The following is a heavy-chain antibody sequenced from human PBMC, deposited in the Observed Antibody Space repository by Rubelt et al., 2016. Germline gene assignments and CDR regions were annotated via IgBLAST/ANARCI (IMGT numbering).Heavy chain of an antibody. CDR1: SSYA. CDR2: ISYDGSNK. CDR3: ARGHRRVDLFDY. Sequence: SSYAMHWVRQAPGKGLEWVAVISYDGSNKYYADSVKGRFTISRDNSKNTLYLQMNSLRAEDTAVYYCARGHRRVDLFDYWGQGTLVTVSS. J-gene: IGHJ4*02. V-gene: IGHV3-30*04. D-gene: IGHD2-15*01.